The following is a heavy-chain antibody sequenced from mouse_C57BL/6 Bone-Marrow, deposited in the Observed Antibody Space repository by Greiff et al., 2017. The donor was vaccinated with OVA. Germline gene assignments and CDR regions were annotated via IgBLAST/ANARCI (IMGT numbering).Heavy chain of an antibody. V-gene: IGHV1-52*01. CDR2: IDPSDSET. J-gene: IGHJ1*03. CDR3: AREKITTVGARYFDD. CDR1: GYTFTSYW. Sequence: QVQLQQPGAELVRPGSSVKLSCKASGYTFTSYWMHWVKQTPIQGLEWIGNIDPSDSETPYNQKFKDKATLTVDKSSSTAYMQLSSLTSEDSAVDYCAREKITTVGARYFDDWGTGTTVTVSS. D-gene: IGHD1-1*01.